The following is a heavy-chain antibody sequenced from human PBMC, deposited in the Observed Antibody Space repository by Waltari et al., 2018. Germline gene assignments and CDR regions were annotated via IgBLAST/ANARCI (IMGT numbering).Heavy chain of an antibody. CDR3: ARDLVGSMVQGVIGY. D-gene: IGHD3-10*01. J-gene: IGHJ4*02. V-gene: IGHV1-2*02. CDR2: INPNSGGT. CDR1: GNTFTGYY. Sequence: QVQLVQSGAEVTKPGASVKVSCTASGNTFTGYYMHWVRQAPGQGLEWMGWINPNSGGTNYAQKFQGRVTMTRDTSISTAYMELSRLRSDDTAVYYCARDLVGSMVQGVIGYWGQGTLVTVSS.